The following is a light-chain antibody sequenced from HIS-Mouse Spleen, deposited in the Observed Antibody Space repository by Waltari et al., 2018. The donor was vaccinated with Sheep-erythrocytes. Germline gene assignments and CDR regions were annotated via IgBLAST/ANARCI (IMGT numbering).Light chain of an antibody. CDR1: SSDVGGYNY. Sequence: QSALTQPPSASGSPGQSVTISCTGTSSDVGGYNYVSWYQQHPGKAPKLMIYEVSNRPSGVPVRFSGSKSGNTASLTVSVLQAEDEADYYCSSYAGSNNWVFGGGTKLTVL. V-gene: IGLV2-8*01. CDR2: EVS. CDR3: SSYAGSNNWV. J-gene: IGLJ3*02.